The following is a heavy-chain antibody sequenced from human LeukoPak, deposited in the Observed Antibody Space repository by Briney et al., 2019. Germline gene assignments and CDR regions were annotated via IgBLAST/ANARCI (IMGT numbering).Heavy chain of an antibody. V-gene: IGHV1-46*01. CDR3: ARGSPSKWELPNRNWFDP. CDR2: INPSGGST. CDR1: GYTFTSYY. Sequence: ASVKVSCKASGYTFTSYYMHWVRQAPGQGLEWMGIINPSGGSTSYAQKFRGRVTMTRDTSTSTVYMELSSLRSEDTAVYYCARGSPSKWELPNRNWFDPWGQGTLVTVSS. J-gene: IGHJ5*02. D-gene: IGHD1-26*01.